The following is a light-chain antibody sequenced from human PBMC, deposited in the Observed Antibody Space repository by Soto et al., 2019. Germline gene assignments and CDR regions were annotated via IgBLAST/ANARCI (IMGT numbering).Light chain of an antibody. CDR1: QSVSSSY. CDR3: QQYGSSSWT. Sequence: EIVLTQSPGTLSLSPGERATLSCRASQSVSSSYLAWYQQKPGQAPRLLIYGASSRATGIPDRFSGSGSGTDFTLTISSLEPEDFAVYYCQQYGSSSWTFGQGTKVEI. J-gene: IGKJ1*01. CDR2: GAS. V-gene: IGKV3-20*01.